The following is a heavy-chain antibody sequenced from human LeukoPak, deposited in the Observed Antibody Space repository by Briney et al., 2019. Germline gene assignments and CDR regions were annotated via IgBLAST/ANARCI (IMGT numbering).Heavy chain of an antibody. Sequence: PSETLSLTCTVVSGGSISSSSYYWGWIRQPPGKGLEWIGSIYYSGSTYYNPSLKSRVTISVDTSKNQFSLKLSSVTAADTAVYYRARQLFHNWNYTPGGWFDPWGQGTLVTVSS. V-gene: IGHV4-39*01. D-gene: IGHD1-7*01. J-gene: IGHJ5*02. CDR3: ARQLFHNWNYTPGGWFDP. CDR1: GGSISSSSYY. CDR2: IYYSGST.